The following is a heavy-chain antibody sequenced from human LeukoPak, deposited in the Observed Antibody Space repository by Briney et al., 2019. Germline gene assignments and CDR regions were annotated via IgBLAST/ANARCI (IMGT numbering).Heavy chain of an antibody. CDR1: GYTFTGYY. V-gene: IGHV1-2*02. D-gene: IGHD6-19*01. J-gene: IGHJ1*01. Sequence: GASVKVSCKASGYTFTGYYMHWVRQAPGQGLEWMGWINPNSGGTNYAQKFQGRVTMTRDTSISTAYMELSRLRSDDTAVYYCARDLERYSSGWYEYFQHWGQGTLVTVSS. CDR3: ARDLERYSSGWYEYFQH. CDR2: INPNSGGT.